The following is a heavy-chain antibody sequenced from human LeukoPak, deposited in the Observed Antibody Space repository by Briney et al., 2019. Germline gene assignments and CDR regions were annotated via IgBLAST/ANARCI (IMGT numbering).Heavy chain of an antibody. J-gene: IGHJ4*02. CDR3: ARAPSPFGESDLYDY. D-gene: IGHD3-10*01. V-gene: IGHV3-21*01. CDR2: ISSSSSYI. CDR1: GFTFSSYS. Sequence: GGSLRLSCAASGFTFSSYSMNWVRQAPGKGLEWVSSISSSSSYIYYADSVKGRFTISRDNAKNSLYLQMNSLRAEDTAMYYCARAPSPFGESDLYDYWGQGTLVTVSS.